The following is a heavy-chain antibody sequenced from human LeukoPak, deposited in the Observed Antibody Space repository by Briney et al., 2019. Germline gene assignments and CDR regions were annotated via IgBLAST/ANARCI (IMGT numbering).Heavy chain of an antibody. CDR3: ASLHQVRLNAAFDI. Sequence: SETLSLTCTVSGGSISSYYWSWIRQPAGKGLEWIGRIYTSGSTNYNPSLKSRVTMSVDTSKNQFSLKLSSVTAADTAVYYCASLHQVRLNAAFDIWDQGTMVTVSS. CDR1: GGSISSYY. J-gene: IGHJ3*02. CDR2: IYTSGST. D-gene: IGHD2-2*01. V-gene: IGHV4-4*07.